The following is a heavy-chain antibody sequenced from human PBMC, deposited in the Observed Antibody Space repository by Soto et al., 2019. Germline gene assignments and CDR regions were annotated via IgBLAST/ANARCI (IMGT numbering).Heavy chain of an antibody. J-gene: IGHJ4*02. CDR1: GFTFSDYA. D-gene: IGHD2-2*02. V-gene: IGHV3-23*01. CDR3: ANVPIWCSSTSCYTEGFDY. Sequence: GGALRLSCTASGFTFSDYAMSWVRQPPGKGLEWVSVISAGGSTYYADSVKGRFTVSRANSKNTLYLQMNSLRAEDTAVYYCANVPIWCSSTSCYTEGFDYWGQGTLVTVSS. CDR2: ISAGGST.